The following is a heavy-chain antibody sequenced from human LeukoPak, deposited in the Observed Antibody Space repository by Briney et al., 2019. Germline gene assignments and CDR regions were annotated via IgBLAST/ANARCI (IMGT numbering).Heavy chain of an antibody. J-gene: IGHJ4*02. CDR3: ARVLPQHRVTADY. Sequence: QPGGSLRLSCAVSXLTLSRYWMHWVRQAPGKGLVWVSRINSDGSSTNYDDSVKGRFTISRDNAKNTLYLQMNGLRAEDTAVYYCARVLPQHRVTADYWGQGTLVTVSS. CDR2: INSDGSST. D-gene: IGHD6-13*01. CDR1: XLTLSRYW. V-gene: IGHV3-74*01.